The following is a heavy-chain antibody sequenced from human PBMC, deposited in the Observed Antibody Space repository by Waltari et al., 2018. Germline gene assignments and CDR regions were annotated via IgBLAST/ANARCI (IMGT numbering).Heavy chain of an antibody. CDR2: IIPILGIA. V-gene: IGHV1-69*01. Sequence: PGSSVKVSCKASGGTFSSYAISWVRQAPGQGLEWMGGIIPILGIANYAQKFQGRVTITADESTSTAYMELSSLRSEDTAVYYCARDAPGVVVIAGFDAFDIWGQGTMVTVSS. D-gene: IGHD2-21*01. CDR1: GGTFSSYA. J-gene: IGHJ3*02. CDR3: ARDAPGVVVIAGFDAFDI.